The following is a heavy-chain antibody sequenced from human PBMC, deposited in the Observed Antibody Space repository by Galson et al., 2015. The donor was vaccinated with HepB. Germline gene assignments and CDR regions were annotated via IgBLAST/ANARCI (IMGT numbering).Heavy chain of an antibody. CDR1: GYTFTDNY. CDR2: INPTSGAA. Sequence: SVKVSCKASGYTFTDNYVHWVRQAPGQGLESVGWINPTSGAATSAQKFQGRVTVTTDTSITTAYMELSSLRSDDTALYYCARDAGYCTNGVCYRETLVVWYFDLWGRGTLVTVSS. V-gene: IGHV1-2*02. CDR3: ARDAGYCTNGVCYRETLVVWYFDL. D-gene: IGHD2-8*01. J-gene: IGHJ2*01.